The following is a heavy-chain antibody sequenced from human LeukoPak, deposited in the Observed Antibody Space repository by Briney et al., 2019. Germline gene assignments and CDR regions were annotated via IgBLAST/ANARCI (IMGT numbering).Heavy chain of an antibody. CDR2: IFSGDSGT. CDR3: ATGLVGATPFDY. J-gene: IGHJ4*02. D-gene: IGHD1-26*01. Sequence: GESLKISCKSSGYSFTSYWIAWVRQVPGKGLEWMGIIFSGDSGTRYSPSFQGQVTISADKSTSTADLQWSSLKASDTAMYYCATGLVGATPFDYWGQGTLVTVSS. CDR1: GYSFTSYW. V-gene: IGHV5-51*01.